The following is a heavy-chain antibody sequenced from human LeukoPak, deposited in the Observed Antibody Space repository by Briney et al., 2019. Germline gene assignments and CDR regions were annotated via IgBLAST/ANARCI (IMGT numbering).Heavy chain of an antibody. V-gene: IGHV3-11*01. Sequence: GGSLRLSCAASGFTFSDYYMSWIRQAPGKGLEWVSYISSSGSTIYYADSVKGRFTISRDDAKNSLYLQMNSLRAEDTAVYYCASSVYYYYGMDVGGQGTTVTVSS. CDR1: GFTFSDYY. J-gene: IGHJ6*02. CDR2: ISSSGSTI. CDR3: ASSVYYYYGMDV.